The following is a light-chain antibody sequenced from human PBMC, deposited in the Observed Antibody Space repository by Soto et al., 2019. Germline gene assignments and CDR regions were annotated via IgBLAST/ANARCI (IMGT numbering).Light chain of an antibody. CDR1: QSVITN. CDR2: AAS. CDR3: QQYNYWPPIT. J-gene: IGKJ5*01. V-gene: IGKV3-15*01. Sequence: EIALTQSQDTLSVSSGERATLSGMASQSVITNLAWYQQKSGQAPRLLIYAASTRATDIPARFSGSGSGTEFTLTISSLQSEDFALYFCQQYNYWPPITFGQGTRLQIK.